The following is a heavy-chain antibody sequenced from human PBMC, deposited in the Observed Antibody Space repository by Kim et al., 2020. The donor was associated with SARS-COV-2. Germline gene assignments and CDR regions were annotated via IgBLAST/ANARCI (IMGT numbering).Heavy chain of an antibody. J-gene: IGHJ4*02. Sequence: EYASSVASRITINADTSKNQVCLQLNSVTPEDTAVYYCASGIARSGFVYWGQGALVTVSS. V-gene: IGHV6-1*01. CDR3: ASGIARSGFVY. D-gene: IGHD3-10*01.